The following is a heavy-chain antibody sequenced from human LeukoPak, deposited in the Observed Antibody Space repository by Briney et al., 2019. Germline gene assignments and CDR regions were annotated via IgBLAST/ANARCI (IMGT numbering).Heavy chain of an antibody. CDR2: IRYDGTNK. J-gene: IGHJ6*03. Sequence: GGSLRLSCAASGFTFSSYGMHWVRQAPGKGLEWVAFIRYDGTNKYSADSVKGRFTISRDNSKNTLYLQMNSLRAEDTAVYYCAKACGDSSYYYCYMDVWGKGTTVTVSS. CDR1: GFTFSSYG. D-gene: IGHD2-21*02. CDR3: AKACGDSSYYYCYMDV. V-gene: IGHV3-30*02.